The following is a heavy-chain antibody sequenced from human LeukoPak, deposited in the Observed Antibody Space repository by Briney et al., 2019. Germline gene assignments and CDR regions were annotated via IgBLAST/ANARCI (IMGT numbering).Heavy chain of an antibody. J-gene: IGHJ5*02. V-gene: IGHV4-59*08. CDR2: IYYSGST. Sequence: SETLSLTCTVSGGSISSYYWSWIRQPPGKGLEWIGYIYYSGSTNYNPSLKSRVTISVDTSKNQFPLKLSSVTAADTAVYYCARHRFSYDFWSGYRNWFDPWGQGTLVTVSS. D-gene: IGHD3-3*01. CDR1: GGSISSYY. CDR3: ARHRFSYDFWSGYRNWFDP.